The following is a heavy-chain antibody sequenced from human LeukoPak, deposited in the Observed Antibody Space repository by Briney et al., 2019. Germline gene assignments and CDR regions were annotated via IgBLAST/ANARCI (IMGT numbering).Heavy chain of an antibody. J-gene: IGHJ4*02. Sequence: SSETLSLTCTVSGGSISSSSYYWGWIRQPPGKGLEWIGSIYYSGSTYYNPSLKSRVTISVDTSKNQFSLKLSSVTAADTAGYYCARAHDILTGFERGNFDYWGQGTLVTVSS. D-gene: IGHD3-9*01. V-gene: IGHV4-39*07. CDR3: ARAHDILTGFERGNFDY. CDR2: IYYSGST. CDR1: GGSISSSSYY.